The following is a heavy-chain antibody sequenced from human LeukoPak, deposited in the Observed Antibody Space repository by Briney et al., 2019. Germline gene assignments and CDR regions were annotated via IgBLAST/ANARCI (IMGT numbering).Heavy chain of an antibody. Sequence: ASVKVSCKASGYTFTVQYIHWLRQAPGQGLEWMGWLNPGNGGTSYAQSFQGRVTLTRDTSISTAYMELSSLRSDDTAVYHCATDEGGWGQGTLVTVSS. J-gene: IGHJ1*01. CDR1: GYTFTVQY. V-gene: IGHV1-2*02. CDR2: LNPGNGGT. CDR3: ATDEGG. D-gene: IGHD3-16*01.